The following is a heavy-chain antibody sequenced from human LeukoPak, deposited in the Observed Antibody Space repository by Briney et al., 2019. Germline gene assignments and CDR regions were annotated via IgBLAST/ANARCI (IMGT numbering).Heavy chain of an antibody. CDR3: ARGQVDYMSWFDP. Sequence: MTSETLSLTCDVSGDFIRSSEWWSWVRQPPGKGLEWIGQFFLSGGPNYRPSLRSRVTISVDRSKSQFSLKMASVTAADTAVYYCARGQVDYMSWFDPWGQGILVTVSS. J-gene: IGHJ5*02. CDR1: GDFIRSSEW. D-gene: IGHD4-11*01. V-gene: IGHV4/OR15-8*01. CDR2: FFLSGGP.